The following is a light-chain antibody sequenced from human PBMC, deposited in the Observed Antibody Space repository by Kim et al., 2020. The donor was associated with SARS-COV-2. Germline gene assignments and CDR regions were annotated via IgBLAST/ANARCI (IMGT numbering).Light chain of an antibody. CDR3: QLWDLSAIL. J-gene: IGLJ2*01. Sequence: SYELTQPPSVSVAPGETATISCGGDKIGSKSVHWYQQRPGQAPVLVMYYDTDRPSGIPERFSGSNSGDTATLTIRWVVAEDEADYYCQLWDLSAILFGGGTQLTVL. CDR1: KIGSKS. V-gene: IGLV3-21*04. CDR2: YDT.